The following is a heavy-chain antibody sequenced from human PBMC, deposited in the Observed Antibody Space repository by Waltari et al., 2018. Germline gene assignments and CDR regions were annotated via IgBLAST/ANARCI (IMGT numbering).Heavy chain of an antibody. CDR3: ARGYSGSYLGRY. J-gene: IGHJ4*02. D-gene: IGHD1-26*01. V-gene: IGHV1-69*13. CDR1: GVTFSSYA. CDR2: IIPIFGTA. Sequence: QVQLMQSGAEVKKPGSSVKVSCTASGVTFSSYAIICVRQAPGQGLEWMGGIIPIFGTANYAKKFQGRVTITADESTSTAYMELSSLRSEDTAVYYCARGYSGSYLGRYWGQGTLVTVSS.